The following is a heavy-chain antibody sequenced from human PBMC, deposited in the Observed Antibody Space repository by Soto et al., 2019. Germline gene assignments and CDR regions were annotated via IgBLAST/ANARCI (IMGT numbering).Heavy chain of an antibody. CDR1: GFTFSNHA. CDR2: ISTAVGAT. J-gene: IGHJ4*02. D-gene: IGHD6-25*01. CDR3: AKDRTAAARNFDY. V-gene: IGHV3-23*01. Sequence: GGSLRLSCAVSGFTFSNHAMSWVRQAPGKGLEWVSAISTAVGATYYADSVKGRFTISRDDSKNTLYLQMDSLRAEDTAVYYCAKDRTAAARNFDYWGQGTLVTVSS.